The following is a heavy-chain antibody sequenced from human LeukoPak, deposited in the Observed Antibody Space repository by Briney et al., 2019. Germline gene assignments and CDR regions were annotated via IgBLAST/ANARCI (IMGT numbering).Heavy chain of an antibody. V-gene: IGHV3-74*01. CDR3: ARARWSSTGWFFGY. Sequence: GGSLRVSCAASGFTFSSYWMHWVRQAPGKGLVWVSRVNPQGSETSYADSVRGRFTISRDNAKDALHLQMDNLRAEDTAVYYCARARWSSTGWFFGYWGQGTLVTVSS. D-gene: IGHD6-19*01. CDR1: GFTFSSYW. J-gene: IGHJ4*02. CDR2: VNPQGSET.